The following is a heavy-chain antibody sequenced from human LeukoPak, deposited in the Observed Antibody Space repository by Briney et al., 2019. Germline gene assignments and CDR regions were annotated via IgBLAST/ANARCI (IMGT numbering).Heavy chain of an antibody. V-gene: IGHV4-59*01. CDR2: IFNSVST. J-gene: IGHJ6*02. Sequence: PSETLSLTCTVSGGSISGYYWSWIRQPPGKGLEWIGYIFNSVSTNYNPSLKSRVTISVDTSKSQFSLKLSSVTAADTAVYYCTRAPPIFQLYYGMDVWGQGTTVTVPS. CDR1: GGSISGYY. CDR3: TRAPPIFQLYYGMDV. D-gene: IGHD3-9*01.